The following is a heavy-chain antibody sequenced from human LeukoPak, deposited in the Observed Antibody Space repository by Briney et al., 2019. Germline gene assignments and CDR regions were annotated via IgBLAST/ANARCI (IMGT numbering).Heavy chain of an antibody. J-gene: IGHJ4*02. D-gene: IGHD3-10*01. CDR2: FYYTGST. V-gene: IGHV4-61*01. Sequence: SETLSPTCTVSGGSVNSGSYYWSWIRQPPGKGLGWIGYFYYTGSTHYNPSLKSRVTISVDTSKNQLSLKVTSVTAADTAIYYCATSPMVRGIYQFDYWGQGTLVTVSS. CDR1: GGSVNSGSYY. CDR3: ATSPMVRGIYQFDY.